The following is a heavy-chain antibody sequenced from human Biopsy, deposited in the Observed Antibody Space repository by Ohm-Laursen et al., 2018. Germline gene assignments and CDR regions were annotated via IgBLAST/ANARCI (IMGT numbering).Heavy chain of an antibody. CDR2: INPHSGTT. Sequence: ASVKVSCKASGYTFTGQYLHWVRQVPGHGLEWMGWINPHSGTTKFAQDFQGRATMTRDTSITTAYMELRRLRSDDTAVYYCAKGQDLRGGAEYFQHWGQGALVTVSS. CDR1: GYTFTGQY. CDR3: AKGQDLRGGAEYFQH. J-gene: IGHJ1*01. D-gene: IGHD2-15*01. V-gene: IGHV1-2*02.